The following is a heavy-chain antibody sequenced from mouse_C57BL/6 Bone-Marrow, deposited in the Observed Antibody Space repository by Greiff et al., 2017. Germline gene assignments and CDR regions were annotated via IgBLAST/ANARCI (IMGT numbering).Heavy chain of an antibody. CDR2: IDPANGNS. V-gene: IGHV14-3*01. CDR3: AIGPIRYGSSYGCDY. J-gene: IGHJ2*01. CDR1: GFNIKNTY. Sequence: VQLQQSVAELVRPGASVKLSCTASGFNIKNTYMHWVQQRPEQGLEWIGRIDPANGNSKSAPKFQGEATITADPSSNTAYLQLSSRTSEDTAIYYSAIGPIRYGSSYGCDYWGQGTTRTVSS. D-gene: IGHD1-1*01.